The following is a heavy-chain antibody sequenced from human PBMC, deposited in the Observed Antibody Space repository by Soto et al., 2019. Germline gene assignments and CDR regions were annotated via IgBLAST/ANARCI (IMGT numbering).Heavy chain of an antibody. J-gene: IGHJ6*02. V-gene: IGHV1-2*04. D-gene: IGHD3-3*01. CDR1: GYTFTGYY. CDR3: ARDLQFDFWSGYPPPPKEVYYGMDV. Sequence: ASVKVSCKASGYTFTGYYMHWVRQAPGQGLEWMGWINPNRGGTNYAQKFQGWVTMTRDTSISTAYMELSRLRSDDTAVYFCARDLQFDFWSGYPPPPKEVYYGMDVWGQGTTVTVSS. CDR2: INPNRGGT.